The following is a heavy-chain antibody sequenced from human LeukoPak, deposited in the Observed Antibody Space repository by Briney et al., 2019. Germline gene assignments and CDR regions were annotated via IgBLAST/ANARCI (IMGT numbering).Heavy chain of an antibody. V-gene: IGHV3-33*06. CDR3: AKDTGLVGATRFYFDY. CDR2: IWYDGSNK. CDR1: GFTFSSYG. D-gene: IGHD1-26*01. J-gene: IGHJ4*02. Sequence: GGSLRLSCAASGFTFSSYGMHWVRQAPGKGLEWVAVIWYDGSNKYYADSVKGRFTISRDNSQNTLYLQMNSLRVEDTAVYYCAKDTGLVGATRFYFDYWGQGTLVTVSS.